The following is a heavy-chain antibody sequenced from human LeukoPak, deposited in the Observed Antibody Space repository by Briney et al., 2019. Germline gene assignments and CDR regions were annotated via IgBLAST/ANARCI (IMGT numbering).Heavy chain of an antibody. Sequence: GGSLRLSCAASGFTFSDYYMSWIRQAPGKGLEWVSYISSSGSTIYYADSVKGRFTLSRDNAKNSLYLQMNGLRTEDTAVYYCARTPSYYGSGSRTLYYYYGMDVWGQGTTVTVSS. J-gene: IGHJ6*02. V-gene: IGHV3-11*01. CDR2: ISSSGSTI. D-gene: IGHD3-10*01. CDR1: GFTFSDYY. CDR3: ARTPSYYGSGSRTLYYYYGMDV.